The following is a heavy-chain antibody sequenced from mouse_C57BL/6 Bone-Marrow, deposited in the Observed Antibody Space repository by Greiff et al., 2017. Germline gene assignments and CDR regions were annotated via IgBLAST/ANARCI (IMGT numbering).Heavy chain of an antibody. V-gene: IGHV5-12*01. D-gene: IGHD1-1*01. J-gene: IGHJ4*01. CDR2: ISNGGGRT. CDR1: GFTFSDYY. Sequence: EVKLVESGGGLVQPGGSLKLSCAASGFTFSDYYMYWVRQTPEKRLEWVAYISNGGGRTYYPDTVKGRFTISRDNAKNTLYLQMIRLKSRDTAIYYCARRCYGSSYEYYAMDYWGKGASVTVSS. CDR3: ARRCYGSSYEYYAMDY.